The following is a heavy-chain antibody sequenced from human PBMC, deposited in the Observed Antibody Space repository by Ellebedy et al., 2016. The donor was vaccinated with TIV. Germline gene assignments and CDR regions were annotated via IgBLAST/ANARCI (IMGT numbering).Heavy chain of an antibody. Sequence: AASVKVSCKASGYTFTNYDIMWVRQATGQGLEWMGSMNPKSENGGFAQTFQGRVTMTSDTSMSTAYMELSSLRAEDTAVYYCAKLPVAYNWNYADDSWGQGTLVTVSS. V-gene: IGHV1-8*01. CDR3: AKLPVAYNWNYADDS. CDR1: GYTFTNYD. D-gene: IGHD1-7*01. CDR2: MNPKSENG. J-gene: IGHJ5*01.